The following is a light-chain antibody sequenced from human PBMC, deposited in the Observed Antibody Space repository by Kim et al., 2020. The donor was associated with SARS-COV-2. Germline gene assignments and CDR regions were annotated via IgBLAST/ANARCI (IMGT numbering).Light chain of an antibody. J-gene: IGLJ3*02. Sequence: QSALTQPASVSGSPGQSITISCTGTSSDVGGYNYVSWYQQHPGKAPKLMIYDVSNRPSGVSNRFSGSKSGNTASLTISGLQAEDEADYYCSSYTVFG. V-gene: IGLV2-14*03. CDR3: SSYTV. CDR1: SSDVGGYNY. CDR2: DVS.